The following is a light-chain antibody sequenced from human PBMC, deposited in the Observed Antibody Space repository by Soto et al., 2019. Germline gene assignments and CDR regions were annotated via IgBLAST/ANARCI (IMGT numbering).Light chain of an antibody. Sequence: EIVLTQSPATLSLSPGEGATLSCRASQSVSSFLAWYQQXXXXAPRLLMYDASNRATGIPARXXXXXXXXXXXLXISSLEPEDFAVYYCQQRGNWPLTFGGGTKVEIK. CDR3: QQRGNWPLT. V-gene: IGKV3-11*01. CDR2: DAS. J-gene: IGKJ4*01. CDR1: QSVSSF.